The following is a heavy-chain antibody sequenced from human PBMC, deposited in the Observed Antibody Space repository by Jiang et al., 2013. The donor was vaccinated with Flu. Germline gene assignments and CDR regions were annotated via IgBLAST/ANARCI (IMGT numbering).Heavy chain of an antibody. V-gene: IGHV4-59*01. CDR3: ARGDWAGRLFRSHITMIGPFDY. CDR2: LLQWEH. J-gene: IGHJ4*02. D-gene: IGHD3-22*01. Sequence: TLSLTCTVSVAPSVVTTGAGSGSPREGTGVDWVYLLQWEHQLQPSLKSRVTISVDTSKNQFSLKLSSVTAADTAVYYCARGDWAGRLFRSHITMIGPFDYWGQGTLVTVSS. CDR1: VAPSVVTT.